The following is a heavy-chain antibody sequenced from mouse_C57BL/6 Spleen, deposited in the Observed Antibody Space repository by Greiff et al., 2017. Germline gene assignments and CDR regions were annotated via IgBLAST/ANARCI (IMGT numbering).Heavy chain of an antibody. Sequence: QVQLQQSGAELARPGASVKLSCKASGYTFTSYGISWVKQRTGQGLEWIGEIYPRSGNTYYNEKFKGKATLTADKSSSTAYMELRSLTSEDSAVYFCARPPLITTVVGGYFDVWGTGTTVTVSS. D-gene: IGHD1-1*01. V-gene: IGHV1-81*01. CDR2: IYPRSGNT. CDR1: GYTFTSYG. J-gene: IGHJ1*03. CDR3: ARPPLITTVVGGYFDV.